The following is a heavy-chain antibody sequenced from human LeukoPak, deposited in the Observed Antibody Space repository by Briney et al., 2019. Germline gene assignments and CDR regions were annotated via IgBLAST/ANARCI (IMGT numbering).Heavy chain of an antibody. Sequence: GGSLRLSCLASGFTFTHFGMHWVRQDPGKGREWVTFIQYDGIDKYYADSVKGRFSISRDDSKNTIYLQMNSLKPEDTAVYYCAKIVGSGSRTFWGQGTLVIVSS. CDR2: IQYDGIDK. J-gene: IGHJ4*02. CDR1: GFTFTHFG. V-gene: IGHV3-30*02. D-gene: IGHD1-26*01. CDR3: AKIVGSGSRTF.